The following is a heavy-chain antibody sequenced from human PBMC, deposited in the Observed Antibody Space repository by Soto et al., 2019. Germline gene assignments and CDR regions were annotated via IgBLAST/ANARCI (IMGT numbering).Heavy chain of an antibody. V-gene: IGHV3-30*18. CDR3: AKGEGGYSDXDVGYHFVY. Sequence: QVQLEESGGGVVQPGRSLRLSCAASGFTFSSYGMHWVRQAPGKGLEWVAVISYGGTNKYYADSVKGRFTISRDNSKNTLYLQMNSLRVEDTAVYYCAKGEGGYSDXDVGYHFVYWGQGTLVTVSS. CDR2: ISYGGTNK. D-gene: IGHD5-12*01. CDR1: GFTFSSYG. J-gene: IGHJ4*02.